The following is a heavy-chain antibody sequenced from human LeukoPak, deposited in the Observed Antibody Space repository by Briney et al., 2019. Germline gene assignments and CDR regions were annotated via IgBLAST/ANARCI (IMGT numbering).Heavy chain of an antibody. Sequence: GSSVKVSCKASGGTFSSYAISWVRQAPGQGLEWMGGIIPIFGTANYAQKFQGRVTITTDESTSTAYMELSSLRSEDTAVYYCARSSGVVMDYYYYYMHVWGKGTTVTVSS. D-gene: IGHD3-3*01. J-gene: IGHJ6*03. CDR3: ARSSGVVMDYYYYYMHV. V-gene: IGHV1-69*05. CDR2: IIPIFGTA. CDR1: GGTFSSYA.